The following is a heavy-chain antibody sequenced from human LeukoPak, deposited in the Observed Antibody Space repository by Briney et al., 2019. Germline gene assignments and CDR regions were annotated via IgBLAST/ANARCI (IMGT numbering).Heavy chain of an antibody. CDR3: ARDRGSDSFDY. CDR2: ISYDGSNK. CDR1: GFTFSGYA. J-gene: IGHJ4*02. D-gene: IGHD2-21*01. V-gene: IGHV3-30-3*01. Sequence: GGSLRLSCAASGFTFSGYAMHWVRQAPGKGLEWVAVISYDGSNKYYADSVKGRFTISRDNSKNTLYLQMNSLRAEDTAVYYCARDRGSDSFDYWGQGTLVTVSS.